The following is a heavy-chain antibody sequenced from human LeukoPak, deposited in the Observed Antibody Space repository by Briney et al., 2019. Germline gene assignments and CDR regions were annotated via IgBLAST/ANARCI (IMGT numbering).Heavy chain of an antibody. CDR3: ARGVLEWLNWFDP. CDR2: IFYSGST. D-gene: IGHD3-3*01. J-gene: IGHJ5*02. V-gene: IGHV4-38-2*02. Sequence: PSETLSLTCTVSGYSISSSYYWGWVRQPPGKGLEWIGNIFYSGSTYYSPSLKSRVTISLDTSRNQFSLKLNSVTAADTAVYYCARGVLEWLNWFDPWGQGTLVTVSS. CDR1: GYSISSSYY.